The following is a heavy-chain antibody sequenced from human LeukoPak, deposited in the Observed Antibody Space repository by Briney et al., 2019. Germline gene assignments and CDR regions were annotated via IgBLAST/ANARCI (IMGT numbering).Heavy chain of an antibody. D-gene: IGHD2-2*01. V-gene: IGHV3-48*04. CDR2: ISSSSSTI. CDR1: GFTFSSYS. CDR3: ARVPRYCSSTSCYGPRVNYYGMDV. Sequence: GGSLRLSCAASGFTFSSYSMNWVRQAPGKGLEWVSYISSSSSTIYYADSVKGRFTISRDNAKNSLYLQMNSLRAEDTAVYYCARVPRYCSSTSCYGPRVNYYGMDVWGQXTTXTVSS. J-gene: IGHJ6*02.